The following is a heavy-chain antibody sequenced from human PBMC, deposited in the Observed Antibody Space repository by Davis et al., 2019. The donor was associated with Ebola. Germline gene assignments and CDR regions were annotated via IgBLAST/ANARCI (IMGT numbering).Heavy chain of an antibody. D-gene: IGHD3-9*01. CDR1: GGSFSGYY. Sequence: PSETLSLTCAVYGGSFSGYYWSWIRQPPGKGLEWIGEINHSGSTNYNPSLKSRVTISVDTSKNQFSLKLSSVTAADTAVYYCAGRPISGGFQHWGQGTLVTVSS. CDR2: INHSGST. CDR3: AGRPISGGFQH. V-gene: IGHV4-34*01. J-gene: IGHJ1*01.